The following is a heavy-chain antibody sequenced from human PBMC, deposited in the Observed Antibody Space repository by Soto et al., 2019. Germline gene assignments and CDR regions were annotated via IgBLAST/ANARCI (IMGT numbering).Heavy chain of an antibody. CDR3: ARLRNDDILTGYYYYGMDV. CDR1: GYSFTSYW. CDR2: IYPGDSDT. J-gene: IGHJ6*02. Sequence: GESLKISCKGSGYSFTSYWIGWVRQMPGKGLEWMGIIYPGDSDTRYSPSFQGQVTISADKSISTAYLQWSSLKASDTAMYYCARLRNDDILTGYYYYGMDVWGQGTTVTFSS. V-gene: IGHV5-51*01. D-gene: IGHD3-9*01.